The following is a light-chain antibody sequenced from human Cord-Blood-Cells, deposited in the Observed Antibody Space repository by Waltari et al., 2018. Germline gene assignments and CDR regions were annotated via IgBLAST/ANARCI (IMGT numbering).Light chain of an antibody. J-gene: IGKJ1*01. CDR3: QQYNNWPRWT. V-gene: IGKV3-15*01. Sequence: EIVMTQPPATLSVSPGERATLSCRASQSVSSNLAWYQQKPGQAPRLLIYGASTRATGIPARFSGSGSGTEFTLTISSLQSEDFAVYYCQQYNNWPRWTFGQGTKVEIK. CDR1: QSVSSN. CDR2: GAS.